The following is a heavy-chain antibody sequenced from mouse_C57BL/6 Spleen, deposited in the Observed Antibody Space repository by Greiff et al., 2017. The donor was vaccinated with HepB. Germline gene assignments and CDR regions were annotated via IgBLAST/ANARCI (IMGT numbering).Heavy chain of an antibody. V-gene: IGHV1-26*01. Sequence: EVQLQQSGPELVKPGASVKISCKASGYTFTDYYMNWVKQSHGKSLEWIGDINPNNGGTNYNQKFKGKATLTVDKSSSTAYMELRSLTSEDSAVYYCARGYYGSSNWYFDVWGTGTTVTVSS. J-gene: IGHJ1*03. CDR1: GYTFTDYY. D-gene: IGHD1-1*01. CDR3: ARGYYGSSNWYFDV. CDR2: INPNNGGT.